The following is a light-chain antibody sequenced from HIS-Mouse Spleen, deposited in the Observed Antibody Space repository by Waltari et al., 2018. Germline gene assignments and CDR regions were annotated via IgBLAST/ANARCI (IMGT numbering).Light chain of an antibody. V-gene: IGKV3-20*01. CDR1: QSVSSNY. CDR2: GAS. CDR3: QQYGSSPQGVWT. J-gene: IGKJ1*01. Sequence: EIVLTQSPGTLSLSPGERATLSCRASQSVSSNYLAWYQQKPGQAPRLLIYGASSRATGIPDRFSGSGSGTDFTLTISRLEPEDFAVYYCQQYGSSPQGVWTFGQGTKVEIK.